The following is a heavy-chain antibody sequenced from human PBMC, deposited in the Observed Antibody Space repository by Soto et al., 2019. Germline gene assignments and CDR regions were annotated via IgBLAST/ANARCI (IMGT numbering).Heavy chain of an antibody. CDR2: ISYDGSNK. J-gene: IGHJ6*02. CDR1: GFTFSSYG. D-gene: IGHD2-2*01. Sequence: GGSLRLSCAASGFTFSSYGMHWVRQAPGKGLEWVAVISYDGSNKYYADSVKGRFTISRDNSKNTLYLQMNSLRAEDTAVYYCAKDWVGYCSSTSCYPGGYGMDVWGQGTTVTVSS. CDR3: AKDWVGYCSSTSCYPGGYGMDV. V-gene: IGHV3-30*18.